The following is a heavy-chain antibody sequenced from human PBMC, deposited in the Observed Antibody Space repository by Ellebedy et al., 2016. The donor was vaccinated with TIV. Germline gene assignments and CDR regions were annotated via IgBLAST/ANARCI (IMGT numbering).Heavy chain of an antibody. CDR2: IKQDGSEK. Sequence: GGSLRLXCAASGFTFSSYWMSWVRQAPGKGLEWVANIKQDGSEKYYVDSVKGRFTISRDNSKNTLYLQMNSLRAEDTAVYYCAREDYDSSGYYYVGFYRWFDPWGQGTLVTVSS. CDR1: GFTFSSYW. V-gene: IGHV3-7*01. CDR3: AREDYDSSGYYYVGFYRWFDP. D-gene: IGHD3-22*01. J-gene: IGHJ5*02.